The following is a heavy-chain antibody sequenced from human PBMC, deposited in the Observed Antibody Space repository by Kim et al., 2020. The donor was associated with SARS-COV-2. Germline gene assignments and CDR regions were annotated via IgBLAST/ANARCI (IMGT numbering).Heavy chain of an antibody. V-gene: IGHV1-8*01. CDR2: NT. CDR3: ARGVTAGVDI. J-gene: IGHJ3*02. Sequence: NTGQAQKFQGRVTMTKKISRSTAYMGLSSLTSEDTAVYYCARGVTAGVDIWGQGTLVTVSS. D-gene: IGHD2-21*02.